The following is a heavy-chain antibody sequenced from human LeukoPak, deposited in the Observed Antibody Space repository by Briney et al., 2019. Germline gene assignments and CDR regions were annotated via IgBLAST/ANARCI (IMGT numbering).Heavy chain of an antibody. D-gene: IGHD3-9*01. CDR3: ARAMYYDILTGYYNPSSIFDY. J-gene: IGHJ4*02. Sequence: PGGSLRLSCAASGFSFSNYWMSWVRQAPGKGLEWVANIKVHGSEKYYLDSVKGRFTVSRDNAKNSLYLQMNSLRAEDTAVYYCARAMYYDILTGYYNPSSIFDYWGQGTLVTVSS. V-gene: IGHV3-7*02. CDR2: IKVHGSEK. CDR1: GFSFSNYW.